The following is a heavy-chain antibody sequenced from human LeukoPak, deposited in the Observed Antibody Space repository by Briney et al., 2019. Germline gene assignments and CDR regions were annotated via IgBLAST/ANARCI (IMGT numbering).Heavy chain of an antibody. CDR1: GFTFSSYG. J-gene: IGHJ5*02. D-gene: IGHD3-10*01. CDR2: IWYDGSNK. V-gene: IGHV3-33*06. Sequence: PGRSLRLSCAASGFTFSSYGMHWVRQAPGKGLEWVAVIWYDGSNKYYADSVKGRFTISRDNSKNTLYLQMNSLRAEDTAVYYCAKDGGYGSGSYYSNNWFDPWGQGTLVTVSS. CDR3: AKDGGYGSGSYYSNNWFDP.